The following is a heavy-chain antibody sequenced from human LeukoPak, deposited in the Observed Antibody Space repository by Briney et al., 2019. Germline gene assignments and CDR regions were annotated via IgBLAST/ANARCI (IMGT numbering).Heavy chain of an antibody. CDR3: ASSPSWGIAVAGFDY. J-gene: IGHJ4*02. CDR1: GGSFSGYY. CDR2: INHSGST. D-gene: IGHD6-19*01. V-gene: IGHV4-34*01. Sequence: SETLSLTCAVDGGSFSGYYWSWIRQPPGKGLEWIGEINHSGSTNYNPSLKSRVTISVDTSKNQFSLKLSSVTAADTAVYYCASSPSWGIAVAGFDYWGQGTLVTVSS.